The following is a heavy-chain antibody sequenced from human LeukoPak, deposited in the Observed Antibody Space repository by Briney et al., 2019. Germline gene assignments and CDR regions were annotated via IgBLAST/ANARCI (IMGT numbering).Heavy chain of an antibody. D-gene: IGHD6-13*01. CDR1: GGSISSYY. V-gene: IGHV4-59*01. CDR2: IYYSGST. J-gene: IGHJ5*02. CDR3: ARGLWYPNWFDP. Sequence: SETLSLTCTVSGGSISSYYWSWIRQPPGKGLEWIGYIYYSGSTNYSPSLKSRVTISVDTSKNQFSLKLSSVTAADTAVYYCARGLWYPNWFDPWGQGTLVTVSS.